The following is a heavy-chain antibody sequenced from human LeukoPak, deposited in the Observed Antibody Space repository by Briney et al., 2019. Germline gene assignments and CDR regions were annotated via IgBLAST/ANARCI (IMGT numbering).Heavy chain of an antibody. CDR1: GFTFSSYS. D-gene: IGHD3-3*01. Sequence: GGSLRLSCAASGFTFSSYSMNWVRQAPGKGLEWVSYISSSSTIYYADSVKGRFTISRDNAKNSLYLQMNSLRAEDTAVYYCAREKLRFLEGPLNAFDIWGQGTMVTVS. CDR3: AREKLRFLEGPLNAFDI. V-gene: IGHV3-48*01. CDR2: ISSSSTI. J-gene: IGHJ3*02.